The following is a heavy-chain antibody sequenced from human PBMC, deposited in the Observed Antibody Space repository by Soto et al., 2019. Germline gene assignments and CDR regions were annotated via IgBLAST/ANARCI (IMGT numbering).Heavy chain of an antibody. V-gene: IGHV4-30-4*01. Sequence: SETLSLTCSVSGGPTTTDNYWSWIRQTPGKGLEWIGHIYYSGSTDYNPSLKSRVTISIDTSKNQFSLKLRSVTAADTAVYYCAREGGVSPDGGLYHFDSWGQGTLVTVSS. CDR3: AREGGVSPDGGLYHFDS. CDR1: GGPTTTDNY. CDR2: IYYSGST. J-gene: IGHJ4*02. D-gene: IGHD2-15*01.